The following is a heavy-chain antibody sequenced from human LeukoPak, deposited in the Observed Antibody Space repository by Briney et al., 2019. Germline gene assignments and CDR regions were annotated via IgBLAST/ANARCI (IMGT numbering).Heavy chain of an antibody. CDR3: ARDPPRGCSSTSCSGY. J-gene: IGHJ4*02. D-gene: IGHD2-2*01. V-gene: IGHV3-64*04. CDR1: GFTFSSYA. CDR2: ISSNGGST. Sequence: GGSLRLSCSASGFTFSSYAMHWVRQAPGKGLEYVSAISSNGGSTYYADSVKGRFTISRDNAKNSLYLQMNSLRAEDTAVYYCARDPPRGCSSTSCSGYWGQGTLVTVSS.